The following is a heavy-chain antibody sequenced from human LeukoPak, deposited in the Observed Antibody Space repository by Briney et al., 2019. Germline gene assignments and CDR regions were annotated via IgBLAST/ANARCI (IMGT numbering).Heavy chain of an antibody. D-gene: IGHD2-21*01. Sequence: PSETLSLTCNVSGASISGHYWSWIRHPTGKSLEWIGRIHTSGSPIYNPSLSSRVTMSVDTSKGQFSLTMNSLTAADTAIYYCARQRLDGDILGFDWWGQGTLVTVSS. CDR2: IHTSGSP. V-gene: IGHV4-4*07. CDR1: GASISGHY. J-gene: IGHJ4*02. CDR3: ARQRLDGDILGFDW.